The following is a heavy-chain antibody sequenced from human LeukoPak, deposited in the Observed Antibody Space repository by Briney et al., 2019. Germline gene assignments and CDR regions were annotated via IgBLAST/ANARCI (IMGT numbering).Heavy chain of an antibody. CDR2: INTDGSST. J-gene: IGHJ4*02. Sequence: GGSLRLSCAASGFTFSSYSMNWVRQAPGKGLVWVSRINTDGSSTSYADSVKGRFTISRDNAKNTLYLQMNSLRAEDTAVYYCARDYYDFWSGYYDRYFDYWGQGTLVTVSS. CDR3: ARDYYDFWSGYYDRYFDY. V-gene: IGHV3-74*01. D-gene: IGHD3-3*01. CDR1: GFTFSSYS.